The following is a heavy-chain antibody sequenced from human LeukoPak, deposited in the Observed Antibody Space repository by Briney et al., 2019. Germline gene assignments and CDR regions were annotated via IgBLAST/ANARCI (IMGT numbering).Heavy chain of an antibody. Sequence: GESLKISCKGSGYSFTSYWIGWVRQMPGKGLEWIGIIYPGDSDTRYSPSFQGQVTISADKSISTAFLQWSSLKASDTAMYYCARRGRYSSGWYNWFDPWGQGTLVTVSS. CDR2: IYPGDSDT. D-gene: IGHD6-19*01. V-gene: IGHV5-51*01. J-gene: IGHJ5*02. CDR1: GYSFTSYW. CDR3: ARRGRYSSGWYNWFDP.